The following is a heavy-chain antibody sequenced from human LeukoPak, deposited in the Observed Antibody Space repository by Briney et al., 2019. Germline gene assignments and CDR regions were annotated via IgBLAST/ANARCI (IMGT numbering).Heavy chain of an antibody. CDR3: ARYGCSGGSCYSLIEAFDI. D-gene: IGHD2-15*01. V-gene: IGHV1-2*02. CDR1: GYTFTGYY. J-gene: IGHJ3*02. CDR2: INPNSGGT. Sequence: ASVKVSCKASGYTFTGYYMHWVRQAPGQGLEWMGWINPNSGGTNYAQKFQGRVTMTRDTSISTAYMELSSLRSEDTAVYYCARYGCSGGSCYSLIEAFDIWGQGTMVTVSS.